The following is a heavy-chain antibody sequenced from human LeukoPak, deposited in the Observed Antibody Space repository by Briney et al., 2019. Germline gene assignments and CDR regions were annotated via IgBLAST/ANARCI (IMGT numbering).Heavy chain of an antibody. D-gene: IGHD6-19*01. CDR1: GFTFSRYW. CDR3: ARDLVLQWLAMDY. Sequence: GGSLRLSCAASGFTFSRYWTSWVRQAPGKGLEWVANINQDGGQKHYVDSVKGRFTISRDNAKNSLFLQMNSLRAEDTAVYYCARDLVLQWLAMDYWGQGTLVTVSS. V-gene: IGHV3-7*01. CDR2: INQDGGQK. J-gene: IGHJ4*02.